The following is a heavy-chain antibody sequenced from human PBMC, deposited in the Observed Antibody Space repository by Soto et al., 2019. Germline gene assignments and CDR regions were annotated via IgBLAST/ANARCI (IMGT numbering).Heavy chain of an antibody. CDR2: INHSGST. D-gene: IGHD5-18*01. CDR1: GGSFSGYY. Sequence: QVQLQQWGAGLLKPSETLSLTCAVYGGSFSGYYWSWIRQPPGKGLEWIGEINHSGSTNYNPSLKSRVTISVDTSKNQFSLKLSAVTAADTAVYYGARAFRGYSYGSGDYWGQGTLVTVSS. J-gene: IGHJ4*02. CDR3: ARAFRGYSYGSGDY. V-gene: IGHV4-34*01.